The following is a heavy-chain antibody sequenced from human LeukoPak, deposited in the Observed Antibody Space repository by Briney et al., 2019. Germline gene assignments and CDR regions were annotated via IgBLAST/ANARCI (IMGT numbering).Heavy chain of an antibody. D-gene: IGHD6-19*01. CDR1: GFTVSSNY. V-gene: IGHV4-34*01. CDR3: ARQATIYSSGWSRDVFDI. J-gene: IGHJ3*02. CDR2: INHSGST. Sequence: PGGSLRLSCAASGFTVSSNYMSWVRQPPGKGLEWIGEINHSGSTNYNPSLKSRVTISVDTSKNQFSLKLSSVTAADTAVYYCARQATIYSSGWSRDVFDIWGQGTMVTVSS.